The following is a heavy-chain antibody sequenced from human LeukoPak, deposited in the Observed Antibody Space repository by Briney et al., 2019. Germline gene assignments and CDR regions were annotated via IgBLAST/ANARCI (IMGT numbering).Heavy chain of an antibody. Sequence: SETLSLTCTVSGGSVSSGSYYWSWIRQPPGKGLEWIGYIYYSGSTNYNPSLKSRVTISVDTSKNQFSLKLSSVTAADTAVYYCARDLITFGGVIDWGQGTLATVSS. D-gene: IGHD3-16*02. CDR3: ARDLITFGGVID. CDR1: GGSVSSGSYY. CDR2: IYYSGST. J-gene: IGHJ4*02. V-gene: IGHV4-61*01.